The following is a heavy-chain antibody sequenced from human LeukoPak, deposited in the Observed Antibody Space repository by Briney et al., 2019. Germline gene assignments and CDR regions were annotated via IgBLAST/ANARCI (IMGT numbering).Heavy chain of an antibody. Sequence: ASVKVSCKASGGTFSSYAISWVRQAPGQGLEWMGGIIPIFGTANYAQKFQGRVTITADKSTSTAYMELSSLRSEDTAVYYCASRDSSWSFDYWGQGTLLTVPS. V-gene: IGHV1-69*06. CDR1: GGTFSSYA. J-gene: IGHJ4*02. CDR3: ASRDSSWSFDY. CDR2: IIPIFGTA. D-gene: IGHD6-13*01.